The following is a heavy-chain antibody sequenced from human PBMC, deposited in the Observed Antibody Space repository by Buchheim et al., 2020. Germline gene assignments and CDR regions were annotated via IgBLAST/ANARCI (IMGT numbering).Heavy chain of an antibody. CDR2: IWYDGSNK. V-gene: IGHV3-33*01. J-gene: IGHJ5*02. CDR1: GFTFSSYG. CDR3: ARDYDYGDYVPWFDP. Sequence: QVQLVESGGGVVQPGRSLRLSCAASGFTFSSYGMHWVRQAPGKGLEWVADIWYDGSNKYYADSVKGRFTISRDNSKNTLYLKMNSLRAEDTAVYYCARDYDYGDYVPWFDPWGQGTL. D-gene: IGHD4-17*01.